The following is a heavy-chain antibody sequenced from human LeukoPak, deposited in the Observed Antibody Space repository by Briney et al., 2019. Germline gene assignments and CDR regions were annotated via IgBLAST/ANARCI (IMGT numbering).Heavy chain of an antibody. CDR3: ARRTYYYGSGSYGGDYFDY. J-gene: IGHJ4*02. V-gene: IGHV4-39*01. D-gene: IGHD3-10*01. CDR2: IYYSGST. CDR1: GGSISSSSYY. Sequence: SETLSLTCTVSGGSISSSSYYWGWIRQPPGKGLEWIGSIYYSGSTYYNPSLKSRVTISVDTSKNQFSLKLSSVTTADTAVYYCARRTYYYGSGSYGGDYFDYWGQGTLVTVSS.